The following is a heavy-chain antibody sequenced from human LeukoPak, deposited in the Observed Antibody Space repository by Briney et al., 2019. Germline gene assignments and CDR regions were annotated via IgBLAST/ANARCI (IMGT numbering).Heavy chain of an antibody. J-gene: IGHJ5*02. CDR3: ARDRIVPAEGWFDP. D-gene: IGHD2-2*01. CDR2: IYTSGST. V-gene: IGHV4-61*02. CDR1: GGSISSGSYY. Sequence: PSQTLSLTCTVSGGSISSGSYYWSWIRQPAGKGLEWIGRIYTSGSTNYNPSLKSRVTISVDTSKNQFSLKLSSVTAADTAVYYCARDRIVPAEGWFDPWGQGTLVTVSS.